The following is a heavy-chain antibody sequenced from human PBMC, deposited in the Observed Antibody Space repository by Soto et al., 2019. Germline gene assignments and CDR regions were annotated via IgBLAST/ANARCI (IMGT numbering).Heavy chain of an antibody. CDR1: GFTFSSYA. V-gene: IGHV3-23*01. J-gene: IGHJ6*02. CDR3: AKGLNYFFSVSHYDHYGMVV. Sequence: GGSLRLSCAASGFTFSSYAMSWVRQAPGKGLEWVSAISGSGGSTYYADSVKGRFTISRDNSKNTLYLQMNSLRAEDTAVYYCAKGLNYFFSVSHYDHYGMVVPGQGTTVTVSS. D-gene: IGHD3-10*01. CDR2: ISGSGGST.